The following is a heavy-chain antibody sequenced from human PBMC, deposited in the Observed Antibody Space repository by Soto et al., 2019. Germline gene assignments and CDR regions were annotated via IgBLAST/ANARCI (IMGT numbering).Heavy chain of an antibody. CDR1: GFTFGDYA. Sequence: GGSLRLSCTASGFTFGDYAMSWFRQAPGKGLERVGFIRSKAYGGTTEYDAFVKGRFTISRDDSKSIAYLQMNSLKTEDTAVYYCTRAGDILTGYYPNWFDPWGQGTLVTVSS. J-gene: IGHJ5*02. V-gene: IGHV3-49*03. CDR2: IRSKAYGGTT. D-gene: IGHD3-9*01. CDR3: TRAGDILTGYYPNWFDP.